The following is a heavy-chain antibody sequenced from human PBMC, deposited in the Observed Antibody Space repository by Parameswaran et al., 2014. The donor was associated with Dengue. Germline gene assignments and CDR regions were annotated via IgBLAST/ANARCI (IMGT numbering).Heavy chain of an antibody. V-gene: IGHV3-23*01. CDR3: AKGRVVGATTPFDY. J-gene: IGHJ4*02. Sequence: SNARWIRQPPGKGLEWVSTISGSGFATYFADSVKGRFTISRDNSKNTLYLQMTSLRAEDTAVYYCAKGRVVGATTPFDYWGQGAQVTVSS. CDR2: ISGSGFAT. D-gene: IGHD1-26*01. CDR1: SNA.